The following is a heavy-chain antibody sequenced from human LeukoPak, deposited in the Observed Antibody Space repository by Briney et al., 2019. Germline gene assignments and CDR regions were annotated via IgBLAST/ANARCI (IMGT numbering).Heavy chain of an antibody. CDR3: AKYGKGGGSYYNEYYYYYYMDV. CDR1: GFTFSSYG. J-gene: IGHJ6*03. CDR2: ISGSGSST. V-gene: IGHV3-23*01. Sequence: PGGSLRLSCAASGFTFSSYGMSWVRQAPGKGLEWVSAISGSGSSTYYADSVKGRFTISRDNSKNTLYLQMNSLRAEDTAVYYCAKYGKGGGSYYNEYYYYYYMDVWGKGTTVTISS. D-gene: IGHD3-10*01.